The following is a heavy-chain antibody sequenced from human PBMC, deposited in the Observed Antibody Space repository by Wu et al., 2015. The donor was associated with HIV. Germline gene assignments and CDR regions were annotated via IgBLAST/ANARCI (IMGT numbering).Heavy chain of an antibody. Sequence: QVQLVQSGAEVKKPGSSVKVSCKASGGSFNPYVFNWVRQAPGEGLEWMGGIFPMSGTVDYAQKFQGRVSIIADESTHSVYMELSSLTSVDTAVYYCARDSYGGGSLGVQWGQGTLVTVSS. D-gene: IGHD3-16*01. CDR1: GGSFNPYV. J-gene: IGHJ4*02. CDR3: ARDSYGGGSLGVQ. CDR2: IFPMSGTV. V-gene: IGHV1-69*12.